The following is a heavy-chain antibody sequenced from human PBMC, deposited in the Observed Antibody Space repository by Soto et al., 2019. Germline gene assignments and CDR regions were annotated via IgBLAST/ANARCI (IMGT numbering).Heavy chain of an antibody. J-gene: IGHJ3*02. D-gene: IGHD2-15*01. CDR3: ADGSCSGGSCHHAFDI. CDR1: GGSISSSSYY. CDR2: IYYSGST. Sequence: QLQLQESGPGLVKPSETLSLTCTVSGGSISSSSYYWGWIRQPPGKGLEWIGSIYYSGSTYYNPSLKSRVTISVDTSKNQFSLKLSSVTAADTAVYYCADGSCSGGSCHHAFDIWGQGTMVTVSS. V-gene: IGHV4-39*01.